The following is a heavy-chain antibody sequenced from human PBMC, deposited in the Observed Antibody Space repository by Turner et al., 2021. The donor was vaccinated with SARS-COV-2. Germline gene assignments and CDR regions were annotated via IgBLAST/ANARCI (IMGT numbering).Heavy chain of an antibody. CDR1: GRSISSSPYY. V-gene: IGHV4-39*01. CDR2: IYYSGST. D-gene: IGHD3-10*01. J-gene: IGHJ5*02. Sequence: QLQLQESGPGLVKPSETLSLTCTVSGRSISSSPYYWGWIRQPPGKGLEWIGSIYYSGSTYYNPSLKSRVTISVDTSKNQFSLKLSSVTAADTAVYYCARRSEGYYGSGSHWFDPWGQGTLVTVSS. CDR3: ARRSEGYYGSGSHWFDP.